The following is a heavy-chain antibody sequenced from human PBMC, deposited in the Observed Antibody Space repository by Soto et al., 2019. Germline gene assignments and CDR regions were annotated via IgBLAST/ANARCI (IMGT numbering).Heavy chain of an antibody. V-gene: IGHV3-11*01. Sequence: PGGSLRLSCAASGFTFSDYYINWIRQAPGMGLEWVSSISSSGTTLYYADSVKGRFTVSRDNAKNSLYLQMSSLRTEDTAVYYCARNLVAAAGRTYYFDYWGQGTLLTVSS. J-gene: IGHJ4*02. CDR2: ISSSGTTL. CDR3: ARNLVAAAGRTYYFDY. CDR1: GFTFSDYY. D-gene: IGHD6-13*01.